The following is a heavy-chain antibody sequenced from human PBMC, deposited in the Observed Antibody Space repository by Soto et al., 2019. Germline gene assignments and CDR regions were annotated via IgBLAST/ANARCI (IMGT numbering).Heavy chain of an antibody. J-gene: IGHJ4*02. D-gene: IGHD6-19*01. Sequence: SETLSLTCAVYGGSFSGYYWSWIRQPPGKGLEWIGEINHSGSTNYNPSLKSRVTISVDTSKNQFSLKLSSVTAADTAVYYCARGGIAVAGISTNFDYWGQGTLVTVSS. CDR2: INHSGST. CDR3: ARGGIAVAGISTNFDY. CDR1: GGSFSGYY. V-gene: IGHV4-34*01.